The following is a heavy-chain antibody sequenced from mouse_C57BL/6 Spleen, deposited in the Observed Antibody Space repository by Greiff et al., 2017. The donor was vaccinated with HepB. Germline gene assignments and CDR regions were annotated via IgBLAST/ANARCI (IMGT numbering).Heavy chain of an antibody. V-gene: IGHV10-1*01. Sequence: EVKLVESGGGLVQPKGSLKLSCAASGFSFNTYAMNWVRQAPGKGLEWVARIRSKSNNYATYYADSVKDRFTISRDDSESMLYLQMNNLKTEDTAMYYCVSPYGNSYAMDYWGQGTSVTVSS. CDR2: IRSKSNNYAT. CDR3: VSPYGNSYAMDY. CDR1: GFSFNTYA. J-gene: IGHJ4*01. D-gene: IGHD2-1*01.